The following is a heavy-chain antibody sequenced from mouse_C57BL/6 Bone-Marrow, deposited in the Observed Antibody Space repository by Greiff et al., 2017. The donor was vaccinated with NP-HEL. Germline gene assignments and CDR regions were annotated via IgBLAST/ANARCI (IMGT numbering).Heavy chain of an antibody. D-gene: IGHD1-1*01. V-gene: IGHV8-8*01. CDR3: ARIEYYYGSSSFYFDY. CDR2: IWWDDDK. CDR1: GFSLSTFGMG. J-gene: IGHJ2*01. Sequence: QVTLKESGPGILQPSQTLSLTCSFSGFSLSTFGMGVGWIRQPSGKGLEWLAHIWWDDDKYYNPALKSRLTISKDTSKNQVFLKIANVDTADTATYYCARIEYYYGSSSFYFDYWGQGTTLTVSS.